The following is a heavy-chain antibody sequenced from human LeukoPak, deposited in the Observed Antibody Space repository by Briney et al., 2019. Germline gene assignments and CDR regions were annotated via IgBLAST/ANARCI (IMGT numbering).Heavy chain of an antibody. CDR1: GFTFSNAW. V-gene: IGHV3-15*01. J-gene: IGHJ4*02. CDR3: TTELGIGDYSDF. D-gene: IGHD7-27*01. CDR2: IKSKTDGGTK. Sequence: PGGSLRLSCLASGFTFSNAWMTWVHQAPGKGLEWVGRIKSKTDGGTKDYAAPVTGRFTVSRDDSKNTLYLQMNSLKTEDTAVYYCTTELGIGDYSDFWGQGTLVTVSS.